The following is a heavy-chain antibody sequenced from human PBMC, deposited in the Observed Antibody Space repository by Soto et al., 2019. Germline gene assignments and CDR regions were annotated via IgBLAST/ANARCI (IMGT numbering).Heavy chain of an antibody. CDR2: IIPMFGTT. CDR3: AREGEGPTSGSFEY. J-gene: IGHJ4*02. V-gene: IGHV1-69*15. D-gene: IGHD3-10*01. Sequence: QVHLVQSGAEVKKPGSSMKVSCKVSGGTFSSYVLSWVRQAPGQGLEWMGRIIPMFGTTDYAENFQGRLTIIADESTSTAYMELSSLRSEDTALYFCAREGEGPTSGSFEYWGQGTLVSVST. CDR1: GGTFSSYV.